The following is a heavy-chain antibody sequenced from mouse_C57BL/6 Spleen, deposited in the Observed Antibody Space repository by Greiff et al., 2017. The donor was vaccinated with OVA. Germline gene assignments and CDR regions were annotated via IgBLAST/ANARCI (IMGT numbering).Heavy chain of an antibody. J-gene: IGHJ2*01. CDR3: ARDRGSFDY. CDR2: ISDGGSYT. D-gene: IGHD1-1*01. Sequence: EVKLQESGGGLVKPGGSLKLSCAASGFTFSSYAMSWVRQTPEKRLEWVATISDGGSYTYYPDNVKGRFTISRDNAKNNLYLQMSHLKSEDTAMYYCARDRGSFDYWGQGTTLTVSS. CDR1: GFTFSSYA. V-gene: IGHV5-4*01.